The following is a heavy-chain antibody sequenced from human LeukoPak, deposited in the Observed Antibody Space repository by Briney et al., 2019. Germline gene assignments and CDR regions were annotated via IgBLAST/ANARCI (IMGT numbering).Heavy chain of an antibody. D-gene: IGHD3-9*01. Sequence: ASVKVSCKASGYTFTDYCIHWVRQAPGQGLEWMGWINPNSGGTNYAQKFQGRVALTRDTSISTAYMELSRLRSGDTAVYYCAGEHYDILTGRNIDYWGQGTLVTVSS. J-gene: IGHJ4*02. V-gene: IGHV1-2*02. CDR3: AGEHYDILTGRNIDY. CDR2: INPNSGGT. CDR1: GYTFTDYC.